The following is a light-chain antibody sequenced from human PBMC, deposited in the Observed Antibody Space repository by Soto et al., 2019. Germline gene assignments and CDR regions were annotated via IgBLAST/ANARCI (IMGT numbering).Light chain of an antibody. Sequence: AILMTQSPSSYSASTGDRVTITCRASQSVGTYLAWYQQKLGKAPKLLMYAASILQGGVPSRFSGRGSGTDFTLTIDSLQPEEFATYYCQQYVSDPPTFGQGTRVEVK. J-gene: IGKJ1*01. CDR2: AAS. CDR1: QSVGTY. V-gene: IGKV1-8*01. CDR3: QQYVSDPPT.